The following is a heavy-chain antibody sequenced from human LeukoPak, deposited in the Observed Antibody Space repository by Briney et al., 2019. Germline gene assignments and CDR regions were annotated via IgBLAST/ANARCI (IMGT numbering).Heavy chain of an antibody. J-gene: IGHJ1*01. V-gene: IGHV1-18*01. CDR1: GYPFTHYY. CDR3: ARETSTTWPPRYFQH. D-gene: IGHD1-14*01. Sequence: ASVMGSCKTSGYPFTHYYITWVRQAPGQGLEWMGWVSGYNAETSYAQKFQGRVTMTIETSTTTAYMELESLRSDDTAVYYCARETSTTWPPRYFQHWGQGTLVAVSS. CDR2: VSGYNAET.